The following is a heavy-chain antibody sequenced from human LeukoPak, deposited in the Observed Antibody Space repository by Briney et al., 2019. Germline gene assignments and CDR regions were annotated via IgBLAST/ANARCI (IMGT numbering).Heavy chain of an antibody. D-gene: IGHD1-26*01. V-gene: IGHV1-18*01. CDR1: GYTFTSYG. CDR3: ARESHVSREDS. J-gene: IGHJ4*02. CDR2: ISANNGDT. Sequence: ASVKVSCKASGYTFTSYGTSWVRQAPGQGLEWVGWISANNGDTDYAQKFQARVTMTTDTSTSTAYMELRSLRSDDTAVYYCARESHVSREDSWGQGTLVTVSS.